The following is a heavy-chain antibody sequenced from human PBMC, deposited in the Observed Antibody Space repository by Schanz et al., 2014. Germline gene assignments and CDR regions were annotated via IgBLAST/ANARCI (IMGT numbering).Heavy chain of an antibody. CDR3: AKGRMTATNFFDS. V-gene: IGHV3-7*01. J-gene: IGHJ4*02. CDR2: IKHDGSEK. D-gene: IGHD1-7*01. Sequence: EVQLVESGGGLVQPGGSLRLSCAASGFAFDTYWMSWVRQAPGKGLEWVANIKHDGSEKYYVDSVKGRFTISRDNAKNALYLQMNSLRAEDTAVYYCAKGRMTATNFFDSWGQGTLVTVSS. CDR1: GFAFDTYW.